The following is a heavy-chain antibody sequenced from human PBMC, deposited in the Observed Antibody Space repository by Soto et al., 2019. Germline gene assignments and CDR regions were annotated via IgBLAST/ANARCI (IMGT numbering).Heavy chain of an antibody. CDR2: IYATGTT. CDR1: GASISGYY. J-gene: IGHJ5*02. Sequence: SETLSLTCTVSGASISGYYWSWIRKSAGKGREWIGRIYATGTTDYNPSLKSRVMMSVDTSKKQFSLKLRSVTAADTAVYYCVRDGTKTLRDWFDPWGQG. CDR3: VRDGTKTLRDWFDP. D-gene: IGHD1-1*01. V-gene: IGHV4-4*07.